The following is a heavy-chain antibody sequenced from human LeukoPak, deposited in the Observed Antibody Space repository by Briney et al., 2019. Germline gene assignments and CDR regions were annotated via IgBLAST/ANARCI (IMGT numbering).Heavy chain of an antibody. CDR1: GGSFSGYY. Sequence: SETLSLTCAVYGGSFSGYYWSWIRQPPGKGLEWIGSIYYSGSTYYNPSLKSRVTISVDTSKNQFSLKLSSVTAADTAVYYCARLEIAVAGTGYYYGMDVWGQGTTVTVSS. J-gene: IGHJ6*02. CDR3: ARLEIAVAGTGYYYGMDV. V-gene: IGHV4-34*01. D-gene: IGHD6-19*01. CDR2: IYYSGST.